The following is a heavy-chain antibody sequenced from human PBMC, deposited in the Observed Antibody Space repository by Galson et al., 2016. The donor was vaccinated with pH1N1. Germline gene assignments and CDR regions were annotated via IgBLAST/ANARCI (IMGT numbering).Heavy chain of an antibody. CDR2: VDPKTGGT. Sequence: SVKVSCKASGYRFRDYYVHWVRQAPGHGLEWIGLVDPKTGGTKYGQKFQGRVTRTSDTSITTGYMEVTRLKSDDTALYYCAGVEGRAAAGQTDWGQGTLVTVSS. CDR3: AGVEGRAAAGQTD. J-gene: IGHJ4*01. V-gene: IGHV1-2*06. D-gene: IGHD6-13*01. CDR1: GYRFRDYY.